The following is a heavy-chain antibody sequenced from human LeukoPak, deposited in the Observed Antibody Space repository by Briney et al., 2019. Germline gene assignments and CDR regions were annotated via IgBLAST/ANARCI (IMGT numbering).Heavy chain of an antibody. J-gene: IGHJ4*02. D-gene: IGHD3-22*01. CDR2: INPSGGST. Sequence: ASVTVPCKASGYTFTSYYMHWVRQAPGQGLEWMGIINPSGGSTSYAQKFQGRVTMTRDTSTSTVYMELSSLRSEDTAVYYCARDRYYYDSSGYIRGISFDYWGQGTLVTVSS. CDR3: ARDRYYYDSSGYIRGISFDY. CDR1: GYTFTSYY. V-gene: IGHV1-46*01.